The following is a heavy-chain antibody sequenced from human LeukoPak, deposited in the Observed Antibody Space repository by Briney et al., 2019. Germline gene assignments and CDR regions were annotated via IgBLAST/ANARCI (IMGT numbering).Heavy chain of an antibody. J-gene: IGHJ6*03. CDR3: AKDGGEYYDILTGYYPRLYYMAV. V-gene: IGHV3-21*04. CDR1: GFTFSSYS. CDR2: ISSSSSYI. D-gene: IGHD3-9*01. Sequence: GGSLRLSCAASGFTFSSYSMNWVRQAPGKGLEWVSSISSSSSYIYYADSVKGRFTISRDNSKNTLYLQMNSLRAEDTAVYYCAKDGGEYYDILTGYYPRLYYMAVWGKGTTVTISS.